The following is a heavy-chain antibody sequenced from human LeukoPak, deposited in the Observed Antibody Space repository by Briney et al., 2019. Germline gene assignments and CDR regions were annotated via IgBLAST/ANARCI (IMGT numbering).Heavy chain of an antibody. D-gene: IGHD5-24*01. CDR3: AREGRRDGYNFDY. V-gene: IGHV5-51*01. CDR1: GYSFTSYW. Sequence: GESLTIYCKGSGYSFTSYWIGWVRQMPGKGLDWMGIIYPGDSDTRYSPSFQGRVTISADKSISTAYLQWSSLKASDTAMYYCAREGRRDGYNFDYWGQGTLVTVSS. CDR2: IYPGDSDT. J-gene: IGHJ4*02.